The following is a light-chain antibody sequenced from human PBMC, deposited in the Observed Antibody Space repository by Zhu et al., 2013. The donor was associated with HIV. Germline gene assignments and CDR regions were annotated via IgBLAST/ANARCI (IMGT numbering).Light chain of an antibody. CDR2: GSS. Sequence: QSVLTQSTSVSGAPGQRVTISCSGSSSNIGAGYDVHWYQQLPGTAPKLLIYGSSLRPSGVPDRFSGSKSGTSASLAINGLQAEDEADLYCQSYDTSLSAWVFGGGTKLTV. CDR3: QSYDTSLSAWV. J-gene: IGLJ3*02. V-gene: IGLV1-40*01. CDR1: SSNIGAGYD.